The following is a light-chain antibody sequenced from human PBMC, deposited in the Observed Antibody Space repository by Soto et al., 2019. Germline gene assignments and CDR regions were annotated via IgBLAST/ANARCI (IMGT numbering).Light chain of an antibody. Sequence: QAVVTQPPSASGTPGQRVTISCSGSSSNIGSNTVNWYQQLPGTAPKLLIYSNNQRPSGVPDRFSGSKSGTSASLAISGLQSEDEADYYCAAWDDSLNGFWVFGGGTKL. CDR3: AAWDDSLNGFWV. CDR1: SSNIGSNT. J-gene: IGLJ3*02. V-gene: IGLV1-44*01. CDR2: SNN.